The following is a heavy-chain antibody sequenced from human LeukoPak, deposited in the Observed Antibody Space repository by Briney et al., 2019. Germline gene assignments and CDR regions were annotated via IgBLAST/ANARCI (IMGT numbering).Heavy chain of an antibody. CDR3: ATEGYASNWYLD. D-gene: IGHD6-13*01. Sequence: SDTLSLTCTVSSGSISGSYWAWIRQPPGKGLESIGYISHSGTTNYNPSLESRVTISVDTSKNQFSLKLRSVAAADTAVYYCATEGYASNWYLDWGQGILVTVSS. CDR1: SGSISGSY. CDR2: ISHSGTT. J-gene: IGHJ4*02. V-gene: IGHV4-59*01.